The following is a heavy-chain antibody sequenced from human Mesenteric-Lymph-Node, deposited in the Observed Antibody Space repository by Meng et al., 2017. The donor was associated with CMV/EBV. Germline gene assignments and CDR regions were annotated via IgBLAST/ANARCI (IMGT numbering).Heavy chain of an antibody. CDR1: GGPFRSYA. J-gene: IGHJ6*02. CDR3: ARDGERLYYYGMDV. V-gene: IGHV1-69*05. CDR2: IIPIFGTA. D-gene: IGHD7-27*01. Sequence: SGGPFRSYAISWVRQAPGQGLEWMGGIIPIFGTANYAQKFQGRVTITTDESTSTAYMELSSLRSEDTAVYYCARDGERLYYYGMDVWGQGTTVTVSS.